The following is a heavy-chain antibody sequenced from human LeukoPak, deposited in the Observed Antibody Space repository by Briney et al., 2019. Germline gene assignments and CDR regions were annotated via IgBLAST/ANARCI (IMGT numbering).Heavy chain of an antibody. D-gene: IGHD3-22*01. J-gene: IGHJ4*02. CDR3: TTDPIDYYDSSGYLDYFDY. CDR2: IKSKTDGGTT. Sequence: GGSLRLSCAASGFTFSNAWMNWVSQAPGKGLEWVGRIKSKTDGGTTDYAAPVKGRFTISRDDSKNTLYLQMNSLKTEDTAVYYCTTDPIDYYDSSGYLDYFDYWGQGTLVTVSS. V-gene: IGHV3-15*07. CDR1: GFTFSNAW.